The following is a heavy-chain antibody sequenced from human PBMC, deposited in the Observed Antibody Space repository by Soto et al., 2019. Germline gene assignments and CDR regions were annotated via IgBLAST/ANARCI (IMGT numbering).Heavy chain of an antibody. CDR1: GYTFTGYA. V-gene: IGHV1-3*05. CDR3: SRAVAVPADFDY. Sequence: QVQLVQSGAEEKKPGASVKVSCKASGYTFTGYAIHWVRQAPGQRLEWMGWINAGNGNTKYSQKFQGRVTITRDTSARTASMDLTSLRSEDTAVYYCSRAVAVPADFDYWGQGTLVTVSS. CDR2: INAGNGNT. D-gene: IGHD6-19*01. J-gene: IGHJ4*02.